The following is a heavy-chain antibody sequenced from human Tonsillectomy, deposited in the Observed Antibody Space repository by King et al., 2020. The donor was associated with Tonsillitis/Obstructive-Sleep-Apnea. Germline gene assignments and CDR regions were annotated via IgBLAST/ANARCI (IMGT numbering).Heavy chain of an antibody. CDR2: IIPIFGTA. D-gene: IGHD6-19*01. V-gene: IGHV1-69*01. CDR1: GGIFSSYA. CDR3: ARVTGIAVPDEGAFDI. J-gene: IGHJ3*02. Sequence: QLVQSGAEVKKPGYSVKVSCKASGGIFSSYAISWVRQAPGQGLEWMGGIIPIFGTANYAQKFQGRITITADESTSTAYMELSSLRSEDTAVYYCARVTGIAVPDEGAFDIWGQGTMVTVSS.